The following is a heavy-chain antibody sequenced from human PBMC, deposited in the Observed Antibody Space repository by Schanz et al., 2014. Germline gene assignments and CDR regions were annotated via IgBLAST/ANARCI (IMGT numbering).Heavy chain of an antibody. CDR2: AKNKADSYTI. D-gene: IGHD1-7*01. V-gene: IGHV3-72*01. CDR1: GFTFSYRY. J-gene: IGHJ4*01. Sequence: EVQLVESGGGLVQPGGSLRLSCAASGFTFSYRYLDWVRQAPGKGLEWIGRAKNKADSYTIEYAASVKGRFIISRDDSQNSLYLQVNSLKTEDTAVYYCAREGNFDFDLWGHGTLVTVSS. CDR3: AREGNFDFDL.